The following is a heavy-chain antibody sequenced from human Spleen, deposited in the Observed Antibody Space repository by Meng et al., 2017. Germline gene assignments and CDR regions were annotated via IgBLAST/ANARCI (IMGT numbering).Heavy chain of an antibody. D-gene: IGHD4-11*01. CDR2: INPKSGDT. Sequence: VRLVQSGPETKMLGASAKVSSKASGYTFPDYWLHWVRRAPGQGLECMGRINPKSGDTHYAQRFQGRVTMTGDTSISTAYMELSGLRSDDTAMYYCARGPTTMAHDFDYWGQGTLVTVSS. V-gene: IGHV1-2*06. CDR3: ARGPTTMAHDFDY. CDR1: GYTFPDYW. J-gene: IGHJ4*02.